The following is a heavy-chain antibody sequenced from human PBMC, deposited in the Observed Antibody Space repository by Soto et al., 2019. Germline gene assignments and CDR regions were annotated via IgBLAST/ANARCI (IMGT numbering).Heavy chain of an antibody. D-gene: IGHD3-9*01. CDR3: ARPRSVLRYFDWSTPRDAFDI. V-gene: IGHV1-69*13. J-gene: IGHJ3*02. CDR1: GGTFSSYA. Sequence: EASVKVSCKASGGTFSSYAISWVRQAPGQGLEWMGGIIPIFGTANYAQKFQGRVTITADESTSTAYMELSSLRFEDTAVYYCARPRSVLRYFDWSTPRDAFDIWGQGTMVTVSS. CDR2: IIPIFGTA.